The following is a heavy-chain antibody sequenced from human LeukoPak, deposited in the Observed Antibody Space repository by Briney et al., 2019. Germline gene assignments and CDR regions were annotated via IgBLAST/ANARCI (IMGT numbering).Heavy chain of an antibody. D-gene: IGHD3-10*01. CDR2: IKQDGSEK. CDR1: GFTFSSYT. J-gene: IGHJ3*02. V-gene: IGHV3-7*04. CDR3: AREGYGSGSYSAIDI. Sequence: GGSLRLSCAASGFTFSSYTMNWVRQAPGKGLEWVANIKQDGSEKYYVDSVKGRFTISRDNAKNSLYLQMNSLRAEDTAVYYCAREGYGSGSYSAIDIWGQGTMVTVSA.